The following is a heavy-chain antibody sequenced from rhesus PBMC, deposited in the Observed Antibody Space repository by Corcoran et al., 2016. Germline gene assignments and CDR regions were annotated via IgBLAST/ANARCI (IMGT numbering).Heavy chain of an antibody. V-gene: IGHV2S1*01. J-gene: IGHJ4*01. CDR3: ARVRAPYKFWSGYSPFDY. Sequence: QVTLKESGPALVKPTSPLTLTRTFSGFQLSTCCMGVGWLRQPPGTALAWLASIYWDDDKYYNTSLKSRLNISKYTSKTQVVLTMTNMDPVDTATYYCARVRAPYKFWSGYSPFDYWGQGVLVTVSS. D-gene: IGHD3-3*01. CDR1: GFQLSTCCMG. CDR2: IYWDDDK.